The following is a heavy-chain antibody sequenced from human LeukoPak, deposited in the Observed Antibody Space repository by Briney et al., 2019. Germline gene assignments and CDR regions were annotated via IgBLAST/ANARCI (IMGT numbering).Heavy chain of an antibody. J-gene: IGHJ4*02. CDR1: GGSINSHY. CDR3: VRRDPGWNYFDY. CDR2: IFYTGKN. Sequence: SETLSLTCAVSGGSINSHYWDWIRQPPGKGLQWIGDIFYTGKNNYNPSLKSRVTISLDTSNDHLSLHLTSVLAADTAIYYCVRRDPGWNYFDYWGQGILVTVSS. D-gene: IGHD6-19*01. V-gene: IGHV4-59*08.